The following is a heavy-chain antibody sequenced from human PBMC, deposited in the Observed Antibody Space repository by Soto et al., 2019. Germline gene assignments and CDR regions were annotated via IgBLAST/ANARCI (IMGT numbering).Heavy chain of an antibody. Sequence: EVQLVESGGGLVQPGRSLRISCAASGFTFDDYAMHWVRQAPGKGLEWVSGISWNSGSIGYADSVKGRFTISRDNAKNSLYLQMNSLRAEDTALYYCAKASGSYDYAFDIWGQGTMVTVSS. CDR1: GFTFDDYA. J-gene: IGHJ3*02. D-gene: IGHD1-26*01. CDR2: ISWNSGSI. CDR3: AKASGSYDYAFDI. V-gene: IGHV3-9*01.